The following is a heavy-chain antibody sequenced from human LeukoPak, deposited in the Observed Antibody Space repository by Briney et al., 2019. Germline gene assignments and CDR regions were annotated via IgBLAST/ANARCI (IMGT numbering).Heavy chain of an antibody. D-gene: IGHD5-18*01. V-gene: IGHV3-23*01. Sequence: GGSLRLSCAASGFTFSNYGMSWVRQAPGKGLEWVSTISGSGGNTYYADSVKGRFTISRDNAKNSLYLQMNSLRAEDTAVYYCAREASGYSYGLDAFDIWGQGTMVTVSS. CDR3: AREASGYSYGLDAFDI. CDR1: GFTFSNYG. CDR2: ISGSGGNT. J-gene: IGHJ3*02.